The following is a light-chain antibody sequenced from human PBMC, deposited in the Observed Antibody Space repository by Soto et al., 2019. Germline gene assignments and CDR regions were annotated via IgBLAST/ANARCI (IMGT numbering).Light chain of an antibody. V-gene: IGLV4-69*01. Sequence: QLVLTQSPSASASLGASVTLTCTLSSGHSSYAIAWHQQQPEKGPRYLMKVNSDGSHSKGDGIPDRFSGSSSGAERYLTISSLQSEDEADYYCQTWGNGIHGVFGGGTKVTVL. CDR1: SGHSSYA. J-gene: IGLJ3*02. CDR3: QTWGNGIHGV. CDR2: VNSDGSH.